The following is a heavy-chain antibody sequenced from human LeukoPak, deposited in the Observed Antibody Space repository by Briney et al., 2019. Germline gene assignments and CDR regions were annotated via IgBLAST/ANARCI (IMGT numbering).Heavy chain of an antibody. J-gene: IGHJ5*02. Sequence: KASETLSLTCTVSGGSISSYYWSWIRQPPGKGLEWIGYIYYSGSTNYNPSLKSRVTISVDTSKNQFSLKLSSVTAADTAVYYCSRVGWVKVGAKSFRFDPWGQGTLVTVSS. CDR3: SRVGWVKVGAKSFRFDP. CDR2: IYYSGST. D-gene: IGHD1-26*01. V-gene: IGHV4-59*01. CDR1: GGSISSYY.